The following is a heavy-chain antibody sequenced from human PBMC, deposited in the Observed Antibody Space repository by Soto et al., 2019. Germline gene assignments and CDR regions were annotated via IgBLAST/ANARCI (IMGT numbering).Heavy chain of an antibody. Sequence: QVQLQESGPGLVKPSGTLSLTCAVSGVSISSHDWLTWVRQPPGKGLEWIGESHQSGNTNYNSSLESRVTISLDKSKNLFSLQLNSVTVADTAVYYCATRDTGRVYWGQGTLVTVSS. V-gene: IGHV4-4*02. J-gene: IGHJ4*02. D-gene: IGHD5-18*01. CDR3: ATRDTGRVY. CDR1: GVSISSHDW. CDR2: SHQSGNT.